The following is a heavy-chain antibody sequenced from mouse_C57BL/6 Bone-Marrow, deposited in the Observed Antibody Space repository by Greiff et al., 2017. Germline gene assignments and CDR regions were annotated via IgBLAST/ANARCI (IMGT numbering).Heavy chain of an antibody. CDR1: GYTFTSDT. CDR2: INPSSGYT. V-gene: IGHV1-4*01. Sequence: VKLMESGAELARLGASVKMSCKASGYTFTSDTMHWVKPRPGQGLEWIGYINPSSGYTKYNQKFKDKATLTADKSSSTAYMLLSSLTSEDSAVYYCAKSPRFAYWGQGTLVTVSA. CDR3: AKSPRFAY. J-gene: IGHJ3*01.